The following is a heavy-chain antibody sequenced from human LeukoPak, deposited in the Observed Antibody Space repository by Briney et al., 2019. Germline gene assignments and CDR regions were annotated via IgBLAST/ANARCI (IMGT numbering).Heavy chain of an antibody. J-gene: IGHJ6*02. V-gene: IGHV4-59*01. D-gene: IGHD2-2*01. CDR1: GGSFSGYY. CDR2: IYYSGST. Sequence: SETLSLTCAVYGGSFSGYYWSWIRQPPGKGLEWIGYIYYSGSTNYNPSLKSRVTISVDTSKNQFSLKLSSVTAADTAVYYCARSYCSSTSWGCYYYGMDVWGQGTTVTVSS. CDR3: ARSYCSSTSWGCYYYGMDV.